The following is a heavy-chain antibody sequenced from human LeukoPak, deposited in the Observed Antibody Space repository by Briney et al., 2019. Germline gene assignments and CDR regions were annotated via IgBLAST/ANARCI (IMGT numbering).Heavy chain of an antibody. Sequence: ASVTVSCKASGYTFIGYYMHWVRQAPGQGLEWMGWINPNIGGTNYAQKFQGRVTMTRDTSISTAYMELSKLTSDDTAVYYCARPPRGSGYYYVRDAFDIWGHGTMVTVSS. CDR2: INPNIGGT. D-gene: IGHD3-22*01. CDR3: ARPPRGSGYYYVRDAFDI. CDR1: GYTFIGYY. V-gene: IGHV1-2*02. J-gene: IGHJ3*02.